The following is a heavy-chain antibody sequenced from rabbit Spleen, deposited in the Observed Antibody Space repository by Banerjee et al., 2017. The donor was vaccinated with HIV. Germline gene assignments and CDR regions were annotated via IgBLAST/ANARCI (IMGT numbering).Heavy chain of an antibody. V-gene: IGHV1S45*01. J-gene: IGHJ4*01. CDR3: ARAPYAGIAVYGYAQNL. CDR1: GFSFSSSYW. CDR2: IYAGSSGST. D-gene: IGHD6-1*01. Sequence: QEQLEESGGDLVKPEGSLTLTCTASGFSFSSSYWICWVRQAPGKGLEWIACIYAGSSGSTYYASWAKGRFTISKTSSTTMTLRMTSLSAADTATYFCARAPYAGIAVYGYAQNLWGPGTLAPS.